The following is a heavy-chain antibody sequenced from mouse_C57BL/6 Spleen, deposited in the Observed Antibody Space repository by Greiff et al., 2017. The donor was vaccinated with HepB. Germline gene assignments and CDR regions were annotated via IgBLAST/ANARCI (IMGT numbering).Heavy chain of an antibody. Sequence: QLHHPLSELVKPGASVKLSCKASGYTFTSYWMQWVKQRPGQGLEWIGEIDPSDSYTNYNQKFKGKATLTVDTSSSTAYMQLSSLTSEDSAVYYCARGGSHYAMDYWGQGTSVTVSS. D-gene: IGHD3-1*01. CDR2: IDPSDSYT. CDR3: ARGGSHYAMDY. CDR1: GYTFTSYW. J-gene: IGHJ4*01. V-gene: IGHV1-50*01.